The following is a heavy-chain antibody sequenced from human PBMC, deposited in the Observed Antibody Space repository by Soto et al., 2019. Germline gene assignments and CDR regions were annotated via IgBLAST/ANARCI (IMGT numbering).Heavy chain of an antibody. V-gene: IGHV1-18*01. J-gene: IGHJ6*02. CDR2: ISAYNGDT. Sequence: VQLVQSGGEVKKPGASVKVSCKASSYTFTDYGISWVRRAPGQGLEWMGWISAYNGDTKYAQKLQGRVTMTTDTSTSTAYMELRSLRSGDSAIYYCARGRWLYSGLDVWGQGTTVTVSS. CDR3: ARGRWLYSGLDV. CDR1: SYTFTDYG. D-gene: IGHD6-19*01.